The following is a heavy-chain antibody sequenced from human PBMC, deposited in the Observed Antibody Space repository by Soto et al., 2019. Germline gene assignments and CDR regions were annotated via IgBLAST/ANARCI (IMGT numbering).Heavy chain of an antibody. CDR3: AKSRDAYNFYFYYGMDV. CDR2: ILYDGSNK. CDR1: GFTFSNYG. V-gene: IGHV3-30*18. J-gene: IGHJ6*02. D-gene: IGHD2-2*01. Sequence: QLQLVESGGGVVQAGRSLRLSCAASGFTFSNYGMHWVRQTPGKGLEWVALILYDGSNKYYADSVKGRFTISRDNSKNTLYLQVSSLRAEDTAVYYCAKSRDAYNFYFYYGMDVWGQGTTVTVSS.